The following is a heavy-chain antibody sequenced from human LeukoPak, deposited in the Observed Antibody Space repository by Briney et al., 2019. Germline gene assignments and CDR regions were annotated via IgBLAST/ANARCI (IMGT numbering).Heavy chain of an antibody. Sequence: GGSLRLSCAASGFTFSSYAMSWVRQAPGKGLEWVAGISGSGVSTYYADSVKGRFTVSRDNSKNTLYLQMNSLRAEDTAVYYCAKGLYGDTFLNWFDPWGQGTLVTVSS. J-gene: IGHJ5*02. V-gene: IGHV3-23*01. D-gene: IGHD2-21*01. CDR3: AKGLYGDTFLNWFDP. CDR1: GFTFSSYA. CDR2: ISGSGVST.